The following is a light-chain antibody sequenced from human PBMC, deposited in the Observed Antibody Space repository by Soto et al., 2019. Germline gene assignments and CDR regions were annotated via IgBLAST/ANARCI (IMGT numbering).Light chain of an antibody. J-gene: IGLJ1*01. CDR1: SSDVGIYNY. Sequence: QSVLNQPASVSGSPGQSITISCTGTSSDVGIYNYVSWYQQHPGKAPKLMIYDVSNRPSGVSNRFSGSKSGNTASLSLSGLQAEDEADYYCSSYTSSTIYVFGTGTKVTVL. CDR3: SSYTSSTIYV. CDR2: DVS. V-gene: IGLV2-14*01.